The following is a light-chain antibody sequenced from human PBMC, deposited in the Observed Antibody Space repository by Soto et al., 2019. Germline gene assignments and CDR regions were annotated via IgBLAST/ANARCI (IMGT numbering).Light chain of an antibody. Sequence: DIQMTQSPSSVSASVGDRVTLTCRASQTISNWLAWYQQKPGKAPNLLIYSVSKLQTGVPSRFSGSGSGTDFTLTISSLQPEDMATYYCQQANSFPVTFGPGTKLDVK. CDR3: QQANSFPVT. V-gene: IGKV1D-12*01. CDR1: QTISNW. CDR2: SVS. J-gene: IGKJ3*01.